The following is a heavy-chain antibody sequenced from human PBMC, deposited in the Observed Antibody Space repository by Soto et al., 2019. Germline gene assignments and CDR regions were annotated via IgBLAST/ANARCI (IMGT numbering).Heavy chain of an antibody. CDR3: ATFLGSSSSWYLPYYYYYGMDV. J-gene: IGHJ6*02. CDR1: GYTFTSYD. CDR2: MNPNSGNT. V-gene: IGHV1-8*01. Sequence: ASVKVSCKASGYTFTSYDINWVRQATGQGLEWMGWMNPNSGNTGYAQKFQGRVTMTRNTSISTAYMELSSLRSEDTAVYYCATFLGSSSSWYLPYYYYYGMDVWGQGTTVTV. D-gene: IGHD6-13*01.